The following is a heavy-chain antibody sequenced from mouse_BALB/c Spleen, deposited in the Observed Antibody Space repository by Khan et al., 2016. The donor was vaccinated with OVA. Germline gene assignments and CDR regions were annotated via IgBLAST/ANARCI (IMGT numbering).Heavy chain of an antibody. D-gene: IGHD2-1*01. CDR2: ISSDGDYT. CDR1: GFTFSTYA. Sequence: EVELVESGGGLVKPGGSLKLSCAASGFTFSTYAMSWVRQTPEKRLEWVATISSDGDYTYYPDNVTGRFTISRDNPKNTLYLQMSSLRSEDTAMYYCARSPYGNFAYWGQGTLVTVSA. J-gene: IGHJ3*01. CDR3: ARSPYGNFAY. V-gene: IGHV5-9-3*01.